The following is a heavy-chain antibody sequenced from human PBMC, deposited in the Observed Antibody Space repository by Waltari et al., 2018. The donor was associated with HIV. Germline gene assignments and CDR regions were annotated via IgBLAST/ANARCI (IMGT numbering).Heavy chain of an antibody. CDR3: AKRELGYCSGGSCPNWFDP. J-gene: IGHJ5*02. CDR2: ISYDGSNK. CDR1: GFTFSSYG. V-gene: IGHV3-30*18. D-gene: IGHD2-15*01. Sequence: QVQLVESGGGVVQPGRSLRLSCAASGFTFSSYGMHWVRQAPGRGLEWVAVISYDGSNKYYADSVKGRFTISRDNSKNTLYLQMNSLRAEDTAVYYCAKRELGYCSGGSCPNWFDPWGQGTLVTVSS.